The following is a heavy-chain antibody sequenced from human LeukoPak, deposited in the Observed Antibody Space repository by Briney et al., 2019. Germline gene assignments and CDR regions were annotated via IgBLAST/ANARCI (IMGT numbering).Heavy chain of an antibody. CDR2: ISSSSSYI. D-gene: IGHD1-7*01. V-gene: IGHV3-21*01. CDR1: GFTFSSYS. CDR3: AKRRGLELLYYYYMDV. J-gene: IGHJ6*03. Sequence: PGGSLRLSCAASGFTFSSYSMNWVRQAPGKGLEWVSSISSSSSYIYYADSVKGRFTISRDNAKNSLYLQMNSLRPEDTAVYYCAKRRGLELLYYYYMDVWGKGTTVTVSS.